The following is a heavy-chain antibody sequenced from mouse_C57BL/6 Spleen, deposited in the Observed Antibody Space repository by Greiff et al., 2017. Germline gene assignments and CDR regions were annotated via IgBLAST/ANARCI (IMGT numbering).Heavy chain of an antibody. J-gene: IGHJ3*01. CDR1: GYAFSSSW. D-gene: IGHD2-5*01. CDR3: ARELSNYGFAY. Sequence: VKLQESGPELVKPGASVKISCKASGYAFSSSWMNWVKQRPGKGLEWIGRIYPGDGDTNYNGKFKGKATLTADKSSSTAYMQLSSLTSEDSAVYFCARELSNYGFAYWGQGTLVTVSA. CDR2: IYPGDGDT. V-gene: IGHV1-82*01.